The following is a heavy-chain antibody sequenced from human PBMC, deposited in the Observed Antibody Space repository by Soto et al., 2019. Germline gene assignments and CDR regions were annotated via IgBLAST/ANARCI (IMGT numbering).Heavy chain of an antibody. J-gene: IGHJ5*02. CDR3: ARHSLALRKNNWFDP. CDR1: GDSIISSDFY. Sequence: SETLSLTCTVSGDSIISSDFYWGWVRQPPGKGLEWIGSILYLGSSYYNPSLKSRVTMSVDTSKNQFSLRLRSVTAADTALYFCARHSLALRKNNWFDPWGQGIMVTVSS. V-gene: IGHV4-39*01. CDR2: ILYLGSS. D-gene: IGHD3-3*02.